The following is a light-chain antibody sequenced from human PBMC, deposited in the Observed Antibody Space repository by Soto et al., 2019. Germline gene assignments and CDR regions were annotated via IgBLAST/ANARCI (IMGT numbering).Light chain of an antibody. CDR3: QQYKNWSLST. CDR1: QGVSGN. CDR2: DAS. Sequence: EILMTQSPATLSVSPGERVTLSCRASQGVSGNLAWYQKKPGQAPRLIVYDASTRASGLPARFSGSGSGTEFTLAISSLQSEDFAVYYCQQYKNWSLSTFGQGTKVEIK. J-gene: IGKJ1*01. V-gene: IGKV3-15*01.